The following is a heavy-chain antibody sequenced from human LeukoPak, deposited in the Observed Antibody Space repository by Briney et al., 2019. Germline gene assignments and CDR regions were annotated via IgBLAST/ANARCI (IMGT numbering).Heavy chain of an antibody. D-gene: IGHD3-10*01. Sequence: SETLSLTCAVYGGSFSGYYWSWIRQPPGKGLEWIGEINHSGSTNYNPSLKSRVTISVDTSKNQFSLKLSSVTAADTAVYYCARGGSVLWLGELRNWFDPWGQGTLVTVSS. J-gene: IGHJ5*02. CDR2: INHSGST. CDR3: ARGGSVLWLGELRNWFDP. CDR1: GGSFSGYY. V-gene: IGHV4-34*01.